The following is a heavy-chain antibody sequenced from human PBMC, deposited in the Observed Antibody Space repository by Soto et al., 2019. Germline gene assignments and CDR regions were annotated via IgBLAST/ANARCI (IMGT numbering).Heavy chain of an antibody. CDR1: GFTFSSYG. J-gene: IGHJ4*02. V-gene: IGHV3-33*01. CDR2: IWYDGSNK. D-gene: IGHD6-13*01. Sequence: GGSLRLSCAASGFTFSSYGMHWVRQAPGKGLEWVAVIWYDGSNKYYADSVKGRFTISRDNSKNTLYLQMNSLRAEDTAVYYCARDSSSSWYYFDYWGQGTLVNVSS. CDR3: ARDSSSSWYYFDY.